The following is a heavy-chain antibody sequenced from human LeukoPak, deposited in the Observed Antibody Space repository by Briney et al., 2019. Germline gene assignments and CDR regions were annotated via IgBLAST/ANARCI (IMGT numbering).Heavy chain of an antibody. J-gene: IGHJ6*02. CDR1: GYTFTSYD. CDR3: ARDGVYYDSSGYPYPYGMDV. V-gene: IGHV1-8*01. D-gene: IGHD3-22*01. Sequence: EASVKVSCKASGYTFTSYDINWVRQAPGQGLEWMGWMNPNSGNTGYAQKFQGRVTMTRDTSTSTVYMELSSLRSEDTAVYYCARDGVYYDSSGYPYPYGMDVWGQGTTVTVSS. CDR2: MNPNSGNT.